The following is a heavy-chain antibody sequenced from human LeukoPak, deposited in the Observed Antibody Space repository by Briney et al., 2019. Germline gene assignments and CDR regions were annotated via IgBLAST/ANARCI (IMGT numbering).Heavy chain of an antibody. D-gene: IGHD6-13*01. V-gene: IGHV3-23*01. CDR2: ISGSGVKT. Sequence: GGSLRLSCAASGFTLSRYAMTWVRQAPGKGLEGVSTISGSGVKTYYADSVKGRFTISRDTSKNTLYLQMNSLRAEDTAVYYCARDPPGYSSSWYGTFDYWGQGTLVTVSS. CDR1: GFTLSRYA. J-gene: IGHJ4*02. CDR3: ARDPPGYSSSWYGTFDY.